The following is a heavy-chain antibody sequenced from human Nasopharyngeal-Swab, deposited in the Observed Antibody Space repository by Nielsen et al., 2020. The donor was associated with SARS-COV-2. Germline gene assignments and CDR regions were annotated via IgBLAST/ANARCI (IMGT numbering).Heavy chain of an antibody. Sequence: WIRQPPGKGLKWVAVIWYDGSNKYYADSVKGRFTISRDNSKNTLYLQMNGLRAEDTAVYYCAREAGTFRAFDIWGQGTMVTVSS. V-gene: IGHV3-33*01. CDR2: IWYDGSNK. CDR3: AREAGTFRAFDI. D-gene: IGHD3-16*01. J-gene: IGHJ3*02.